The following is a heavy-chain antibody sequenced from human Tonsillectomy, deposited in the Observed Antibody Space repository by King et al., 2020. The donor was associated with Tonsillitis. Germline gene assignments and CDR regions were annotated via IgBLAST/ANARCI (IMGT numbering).Heavy chain of an antibody. J-gene: IGHJ4*02. V-gene: IGHV3-30*02. CDR1: GFTFSSYG. D-gene: IGHD4-17*01. Sequence: VQLVESGGGVVQPGGSLRLSCAASGFTFSSYGMHWVRQAPGKGLEWVAFIRYDGSNKYYADSVKGRFTISRDNSKNTLYLQMNSLRAEDTAVYYCAKEDDYGDYGPGLYYFDYWGQGTLVTVS. CDR3: AKEDDYGDYGPGLYYFDY. CDR2: IRYDGSNK.